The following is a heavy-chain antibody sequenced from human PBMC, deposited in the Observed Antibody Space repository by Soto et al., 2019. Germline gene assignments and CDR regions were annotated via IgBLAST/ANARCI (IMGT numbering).Heavy chain of an antibody. D-gene: IGHD3-10*01. J-gene: IGHJ4*02. V-gene: IGHV3-23*01. Sequence: PGGSLRLSCAASGFTFSSYAMSWVRQAPGKGLEWVSAISGSGGSTYYADSVKGRFTISRDNSKNTLYLQMNSLRAEDTAVYYCAKGSNSRWFGTKKLYWGQGTLVTVSS. CDR2: ISGSGGST. CDR3: AKGSNSRWFGTKKLY. CDR1: GFTFSSYA.